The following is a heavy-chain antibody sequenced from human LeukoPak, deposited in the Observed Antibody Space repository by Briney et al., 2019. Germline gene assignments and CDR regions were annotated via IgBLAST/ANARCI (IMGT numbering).Heavy chain of an antibody. V-gene: IGHV3-7*01. D-gene: IGHD3-22*01. CDR3: ARGDYYDSSGYFNLDALDV. CDR2: IKQDGSEK. Sequence: GGSLRLSCAASGFTFSNYWMSWVRQPPGKGLEWVANIKQDGSEKYFVDSVKGRFTISRDNAKNLLYLQMNSLRAEDTAVYYCARGDYYDSSGYFNLDALDVWGQGTTVTVSS. CDR1: GFTFSNYW. J-gene: IGHJ3*01.